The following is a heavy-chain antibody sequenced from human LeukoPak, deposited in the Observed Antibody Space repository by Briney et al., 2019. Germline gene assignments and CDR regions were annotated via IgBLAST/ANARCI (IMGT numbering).Heavy chain of an antibody. V-gene: IGHV4-61*01. J-gene: IGHJ4*02. CDR1: GGSVRSDNYY. CDR3: ARGSRGYSYG. D-gene: IGHD5-18*01. Sequence: TAETLSLTCIVSGGSVRSDNYYWSCIRQAPGRGREWIGYIYYSGSTNYNPSLKSRATISVDTSKNQFSLKLSSVTAADTAVYYCARGSRGYSYGWGQGTLVTVSS. CDR2: IYYSGST.